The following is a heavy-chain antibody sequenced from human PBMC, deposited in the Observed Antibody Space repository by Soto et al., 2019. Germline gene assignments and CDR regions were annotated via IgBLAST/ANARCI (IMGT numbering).Heavy chain of an antibody. CDR1: GFTFTSSA. V-gene: IGHV1-58*01. CDR3: AAPNRYNWNLAYYYYGMDV. CDR2: IVVGSGNT. J-gene: IGHJ6*02. Sequence: SVKVSCKDSGFTFTSSAVQWVRQARGQRLEWIGWIVVGSGNTNYAQKFQERVTITRDMSTSTAYMELSSLRSEDTAVYYCAAPNRYNWNLAYYYYGMDVWGQGTTVTVSS. D-gene: IGHD1-20*01.